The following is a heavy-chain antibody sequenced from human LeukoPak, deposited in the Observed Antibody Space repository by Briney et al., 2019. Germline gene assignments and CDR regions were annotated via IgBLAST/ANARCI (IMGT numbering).Heavy chain of an antibody. Sequence: ASVNVSCTASGYTFTSYGISWVRQAPGQGLEWMGWISAYNGNTNYAQKLQGRVTMTTDTSTSTAYMELRSLRSDDTAVYYCARVRTGIVGAAYYFDYWGQGTLVTVSS. V-gene: IGHV1-18*01. CDR2: ISAYNGNT. CDR3: ARVRTGIVGAAYYFDY. D-gene: IGHD1-26*01. J-gene: IGHJ4*02. CDR1: GYTFTSYG.